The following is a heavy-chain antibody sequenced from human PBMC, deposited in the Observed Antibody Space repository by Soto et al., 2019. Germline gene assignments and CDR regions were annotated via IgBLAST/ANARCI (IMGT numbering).Heavy chain of an antibody. CDR3: ANTRGLGLLDV. V-gene: IGHV4-4*02. J-gene: IGHJ6*04. CDR1: GGSIHSRNR. D-gene: IGHD3-10*01. CDR2: ISHTGST. Sequence: QVHLQESGPELVKPSGTLSLICTVSGGSIHSRNRWSWVRQSPAKGLEWIGEISHTGSTNYSPSLNSRVTISLDKSNNQFSLNLRSMTAADAAVYYCANTRGLGLLDVWGKGTAVTVSS.